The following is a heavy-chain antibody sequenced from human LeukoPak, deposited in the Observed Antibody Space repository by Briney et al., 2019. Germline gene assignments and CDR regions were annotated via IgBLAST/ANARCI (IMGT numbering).Heavy chain of an antibody. CDR2: IIPIFGTA. CDR3: AGNIVVVPAADYFDY. Sequence: GASVKVSCKASGGTFSSYAISWVRQAPGQGLEWMGGIIPIFGTANYAQKFQGRVTITADESTSTAYMELSSLRSEDTAVYYCAGNIVVVPAADYFDYWGQGTLVTVSS. D-gene: IGHD2-2*01. V-gene: IGHV1-69*13. J-gene: IGHJ4*02. CDR1: GGTFSSYA.